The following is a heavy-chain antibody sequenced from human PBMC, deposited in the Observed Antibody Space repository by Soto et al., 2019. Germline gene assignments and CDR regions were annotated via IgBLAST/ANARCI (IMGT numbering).Heavy chain of an antibody. CDR1: GFTFSSYA. CDR3: AKAGGSSASIYYYYMDV. V-gene: IGHV3-23*01. Sequence: GGSLRLSCAASGFTFSSYAMTWVRQAPGKGLEWVSGISGSGTSTYYADSVRGRFTISRDNSKNTLYLQMNSLRAEDTAVYYCAKAGGSSASIYYYYMDVWGKGTTVTVSS. J-gene: IGHJ6*03. D-gene: IGHD2-15*01. CDR2: ISGSGTST.